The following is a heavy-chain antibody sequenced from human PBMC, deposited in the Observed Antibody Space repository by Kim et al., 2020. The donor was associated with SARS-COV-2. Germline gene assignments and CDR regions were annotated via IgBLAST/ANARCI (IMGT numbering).Heavy chain of an antibody. Sequence: YADSVQGRFTISRDNAKNSLYLQMNSLRDEDTAVYYCARVGWITGTAFGYWGQGTLVTVSS. V-gene: IGHV3-21*01. D-gene: IGHD1-20*01. J-gene: IGHJ4*02. CDR3: ARVGWITGTAFGY.